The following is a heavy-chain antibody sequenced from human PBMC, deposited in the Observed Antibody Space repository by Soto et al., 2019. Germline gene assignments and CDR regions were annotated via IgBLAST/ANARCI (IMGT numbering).Heavy chain of an antibody. Sequence: PGGSLRLSCAASGFTFSSYGMHWVRQAPGKGLEWVAVISYDGSNKYYADSVKGRFTISRDNSKNTLYLQMNSLRAEDTAVYYCAKESIFCSSTRCYISYYYYGMDVWGQGTTVTVSS. J-gene: IGHJ6*02. D-gene: IGHD2-2*02. CDR1: GFTFSSYG. V-gene: IGHV3-30*18. CDR3: AKESIFCSSTRCYISYYYYGMDV. CDR2: ISYDGSNK.